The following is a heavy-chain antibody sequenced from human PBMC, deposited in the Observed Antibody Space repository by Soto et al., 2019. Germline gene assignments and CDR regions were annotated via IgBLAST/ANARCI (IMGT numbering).Heavy chain of an antibody. D-gene: IGHD4-17*01. J-gene: IGHJ1*01. Sequence: QITLKESGPTLVKPTQTLTLTCTFSGFSLSTSGVGVGWVRQPPGKALEWLALIYWDDDKRYSPSLKSRLTITKXXSXNXVVLIMTNMDPVDTATYFCAHSPPPTVTTSAEYFQHWGQGTLVIVSS. CDR1: GFSLSTSGVG. CDR2: IYWDDDK. CDR3: AHSPPPTVTTSAEYFQH. V-gene: IGHV2-5*02.